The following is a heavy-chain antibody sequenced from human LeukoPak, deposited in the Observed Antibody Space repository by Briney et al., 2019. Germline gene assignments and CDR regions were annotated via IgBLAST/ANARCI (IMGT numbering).Heavy chain of an antibody. CDR1: GGSFSGYY. CDR2: INHSGST. V-gene: IGHV4-34*01. CDR3: ARGCIAAVTTPCWFDP. D-gene: IGHD6-25*01. J-gene: IGHJ5*02. Sequence: SETLSLTCAVYGGSFSGYYWSWIRQPPGKGLEWIGEINHSGSTNYNPPLKSRVTISVDTSKNQFSLKLSSVTAADTAVYYCARGCIAAVTTPCWFDPWGQGTLVTVSS.